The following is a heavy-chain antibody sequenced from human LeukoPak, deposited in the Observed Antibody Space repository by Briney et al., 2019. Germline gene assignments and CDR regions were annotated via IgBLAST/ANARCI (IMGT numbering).Heavy chain of an antibody. CDR1: GGSISSGSCY. J-gene: IGHJ5*02. Sequence: SQTLSLTCTVSGGSISSGSCYWSWIRQPAGKGLEWIGRIYTSGSTNYNPSLKSRVTISVDTSKNQFSLKLSSVTAADTAVYYCAREGLYSENWFDPWGQGTLVTVSS. D-gene: IGHD3-10*02. V-gene: IGHV4-61*02. CDR2: IYTSGST. CDR3: AREGLYSENWFDP.